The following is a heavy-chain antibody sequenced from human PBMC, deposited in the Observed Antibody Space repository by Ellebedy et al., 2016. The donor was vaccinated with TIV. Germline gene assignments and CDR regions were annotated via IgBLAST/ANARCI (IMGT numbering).Heavy chain of an antibody. Sequence: AASVKVSCKASGYTFTSYGISWVRQAPGQGLEWVGWISAYNGNTNYAQKLQGRVTMTTDTSTSTAYMELRSLRSDDTAVYYCARFYDSSATDAFDIWGQGTMVTVSS. D-gene: IGHD3-22*01. CDR1: GYTFTSYG. CDR2: ISAYNGNT. CDR3: ARFYDSSATDAFDI. J-gene: IGHJ3*02. V-gene: IGHV1-18*01.